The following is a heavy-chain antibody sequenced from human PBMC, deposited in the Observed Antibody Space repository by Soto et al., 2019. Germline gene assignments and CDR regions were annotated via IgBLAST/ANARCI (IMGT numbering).Heavy chain of an antibody. CDR3: ARYCSSTSCYRPFDP. J-gene: IGHJ5*02. CDR2: IKQDGSER. D-gene: IGHD2-2*01. V-gene: IGHV3-7*01. CDR1: GFTFSSYW. Sequence: GGSLRLSCAASGFTFSSYWMSWVRQAPGKGLEWVANIKQDGSERYYVDSVKGRFTISRDNAKNSLYLQMNSLRAEDTAVYYCARYCSSTSCYRPFDPWGQGTLVTVSS.